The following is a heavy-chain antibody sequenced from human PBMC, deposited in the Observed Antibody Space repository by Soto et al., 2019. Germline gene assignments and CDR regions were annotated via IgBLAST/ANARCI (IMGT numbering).Heavy chain of an antibody. D-gene: IGHD6-19*01. CDR1: GGSISSYY. CDR3: ARGSEHSSGWFFDI. V-gene: IGHV4-59*01. J-gene: IGHJ3*02. CDR2: IYYSGST. Sequence: PSETLSLTCTVSGGSISSYYWSWIRQPPGKGLEWIGYIYYSGSTNYNPSLKSRVTISVDTSKNQFSLKLSSVTAADTAVYYCARGSEHSSGWFFDIWGQGTMVTVSS.